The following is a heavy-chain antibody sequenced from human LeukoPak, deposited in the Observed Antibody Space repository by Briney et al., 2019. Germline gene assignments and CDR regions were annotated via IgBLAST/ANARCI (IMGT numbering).Heavy chain of an antibody. CDR1: GFTFSSYS. D-gene: IGHD6-13*01. CDR2: ISSSSSYI. V-gene: IGHV3-21*04. J-gene: IGHJ3*02. CDR3: ARVGYSSSWNDAFDI. Sequence: GGSLRLSCAASGFTFSSYSMNWVRQAPGKGLEWVSSISSSSSYIYYADSVKGRFTISRDNAKNSLYLQMNSLRAEDTAVYYCARVGYSSSWNDAFDIWGQGTMVTVSS.